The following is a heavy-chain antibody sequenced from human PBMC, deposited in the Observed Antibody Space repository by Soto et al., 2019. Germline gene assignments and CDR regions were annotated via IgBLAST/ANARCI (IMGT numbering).Heavy chain of an antibody. Sequence: VASVKVSCKASGYTFTSSGISWVRQAPGQGLEWMGWISTDNGNIKYAQHLQGRVSMTTDTSTSTAYMDLRSLRSDDTAVYYCARDHVITTFGVYPMYSYGMDVWGQGTTVTVSS. V-gene: IGHV1-18*01. J-gene: IGHJ6*02. D-gene: IGHD3-3*01. CDR1: GYTFTSSG. CDR2: ISTDNGNI. CDR3: ARDHVITTFGVYPMYSYGMDV.